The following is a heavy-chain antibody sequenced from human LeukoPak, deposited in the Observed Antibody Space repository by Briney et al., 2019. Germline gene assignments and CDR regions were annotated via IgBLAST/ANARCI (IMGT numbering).Heavy chain of an antibody. CDR3: ARQSSGSNRGYYFDY. CDR1: GGSFSGYY. D-gene: IGHD1-26*01. V-gene: IGHV4-34*01. CDR2: IYHSGST. J-gene: IGHJ4*02. Sequence: SETLSLTCAVYGGSFSGYYWGWIRQPPGKGLEWIGSIYHSGSTYYNPSLKSRVTISVDTSKNQFSLKLSSVTAADTAVYYCARQSSGSNRGYYFDYWGQGILVTVSS.